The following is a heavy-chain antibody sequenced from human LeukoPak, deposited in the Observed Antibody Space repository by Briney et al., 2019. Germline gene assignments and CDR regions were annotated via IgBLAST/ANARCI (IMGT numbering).Heavy chain of an antibody. CDR3: ATAITKRPYYFDY. CDR2: ISAYNGKT. D-gene: IGHD3-10*01. Sequence: GASVKVSCKASGHTFTSYGISWVGQAPGQGLEWMGWISAYNGKTNYEQKLQGRVTMTTDTSTSTAYMEMRSLRSDDTAVYYCATAITKRPYYFDYWGQGTLVTVSS. J-gene: IGHJ4*02. V-gene: IGHV1-18*01. CDR1: GHTFTSYG.